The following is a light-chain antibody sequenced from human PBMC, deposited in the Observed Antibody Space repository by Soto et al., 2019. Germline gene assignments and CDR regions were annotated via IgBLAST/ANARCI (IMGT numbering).Light chain of an antibody. V-gene: IGKV2-28*01. J-gene: IGKJ3*01. CDR1: QSLLHSNGYNY. Sequence: EIVMTQSPLSLPVTPGEPASISCKSSQSLLHSNGYNYLDWYLQKPGQSLQLLIYAGSNRASGVPDRFSGSGSGTDFTLKISRVEAEDVAVYYCMQALQAPFTFGPGTKVDIK. CDR2: AGS. CDR3: MQALQAPFT.